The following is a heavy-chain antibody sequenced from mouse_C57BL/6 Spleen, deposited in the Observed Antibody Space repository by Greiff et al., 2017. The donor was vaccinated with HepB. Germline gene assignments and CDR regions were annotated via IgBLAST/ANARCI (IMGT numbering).Heavy chain of an antibody. V-gene: IGHV1-42*01. J-gene: IGHJ4*01. Sequence: DVKLQESGPELVKPGASVKISCKASGYSFTGYYMNWVKQSPEKSLEWIGEINPSTGGTTYNQKFKAKATLTVDKSSSTAYMQLKSLTSEDSAVYYCARRGDYYDYDDAMDYWGQGTSVTVSS. CDR1: GYSFTGYY. D-gene: IGHD2-4*01. CDR3: ARRGDYYDYDDAMDY. CDR2: INPSTGGT.